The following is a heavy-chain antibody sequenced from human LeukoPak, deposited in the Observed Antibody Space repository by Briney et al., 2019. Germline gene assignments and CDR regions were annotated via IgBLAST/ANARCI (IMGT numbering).Heavy chain of an antibody. Sequence: PSETLSLTCIVSGGSISSSFHYWGWVRQPPGKGLEWIGSIYYSGSTYYNPSLKSRVTISVDTSKNQFSLKLSSVAAADTAVYYCARSQGMSTVTTNDYWGQGTLVTVSS. CDR1: GGSISSSFHY. CDR3: ARSQGMSTVTTNDY. CDR2: IYYSGST. D-gene: IGHD4-17*01. J-gene: IGHJ4*02. V-gene: IGHV4-39*01.